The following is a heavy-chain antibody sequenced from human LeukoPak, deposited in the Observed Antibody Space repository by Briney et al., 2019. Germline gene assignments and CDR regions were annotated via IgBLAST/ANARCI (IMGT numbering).Heavy chain of an antibody. D-gene: IGHD6-13*01. CDR2: ISHDGGNT. V-gene: IGHV3-64D*06. J-gene: IGHJ4*02. CDR3: VKAEGSWYGYFDY. Sequence: PGGSLRLSCSASGFTFSNYAIHWVRQAPGKGLEYVSTISHDGGNTNYADSVKGRFTISRDNSKNTLYLQMSSLRAEDTAVYYCVKAEGSWYGYFDYWGQGTLVTVSS. CDR1: GFTFSNYA.